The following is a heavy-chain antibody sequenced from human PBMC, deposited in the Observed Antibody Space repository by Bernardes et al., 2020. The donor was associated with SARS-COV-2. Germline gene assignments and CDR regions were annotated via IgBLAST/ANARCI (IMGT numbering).Heavy chain of an antibody. CDR2: MNPNSGNT. V-gene: IGHV1-8*01. Sequence: SVKVSCKTSGYTFTSYEINWVRQATGQGLEWMGWMNPNSGNTDYAQKFQGRVTMTRNTSISTAYMELSSLRSEDTAVYYCARGLGAVAGYDVFDIWGQGTVVTVSS. CDR1: GYTFTSYE. D-gene: IGHD6-19*01. J-gene: IGHJ3*02. CDR3: ARGLGAVAGYDVFDI.